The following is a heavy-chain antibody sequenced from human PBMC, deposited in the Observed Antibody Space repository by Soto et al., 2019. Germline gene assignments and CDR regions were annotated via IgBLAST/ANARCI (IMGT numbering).Heavy chain of an antibody. D-gene: IGHD3-9*01. CDR1: GYSFTSYW. CDR2: IYPGDSDT. J-gene: IGHJ6*02. CDR3: ARRKVLRYFDWLRPYYYYGMDV. V-gene: IGHV5-51*01. Sequence: GESLKISCKGSGYSFTSYWIGWVRQMPGKGLEWMGIIYPGDSDTRYSPSFQGQVTISADKSISTAYLQWSSLKASDTAMYYCARRKVLRYFDWLRPYYYYGMDVWGQGTTVTVSS.